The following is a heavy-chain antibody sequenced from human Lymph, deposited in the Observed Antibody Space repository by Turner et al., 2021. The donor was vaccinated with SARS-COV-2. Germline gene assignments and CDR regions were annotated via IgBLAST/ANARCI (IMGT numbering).Heavy chain of an antibody. CDR1: GIIVSRNY. CDR2: IYSGGTT. V-gene: IGHV3-53*01. D-gene: IGHD6-13*01. J-gene: IGHJ6*02. CDR3: ARDLGTYGMDV. Sequence: EVQLVEPGGGLIQPGGSLGLSCAASGIIVSRNYMNWVRQAPGKGLEWVSVIYSGGTTYYADSVKGRFTISRDNSKNTLYLQMNSLRVEDTAVYYCARDLGTYGMDVWGQGTTVTVSS.